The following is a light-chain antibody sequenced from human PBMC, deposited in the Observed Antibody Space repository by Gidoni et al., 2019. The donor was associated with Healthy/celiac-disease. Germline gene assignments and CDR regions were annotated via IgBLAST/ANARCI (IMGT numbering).Light chain of an antibody. CDR3: QQYNNWPGT. CDR1: QSVSSN. CDR2: GAS. V-gene: IGKV3-15*01. Sequence: EIVITQSPATLSVSPGESATLSCRASQSVSSNLAWYQQKPGQAPRLLIYGASTSATGIPARFSGSGSGTEFTLTISSLQSEDFAVYYCQQYNNWPGTFXQXTKLXIK. J-gene: IGKJ2*01.